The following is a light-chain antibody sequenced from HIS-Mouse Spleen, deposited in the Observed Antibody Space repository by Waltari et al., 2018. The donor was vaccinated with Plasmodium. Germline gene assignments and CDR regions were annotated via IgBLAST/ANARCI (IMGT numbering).Light chain of an antibody. J-gene: IGLJ2*01. CDR2: GNS. V-gene: IGLV1-40*01. Sequence: QSVLTQPPSVSGAPGQRVTISCTGSTPNIGPGYDVHWYQPLPGTAPKLLLYGNSNRPSGVPDRFSGSKSGTSASLAITGLQAEDEADYYCQSYDSSLSVVVFGGGTKLTVL. CDR3: QSYDSSLSVVV. CDR1: TPNIGPGYD.